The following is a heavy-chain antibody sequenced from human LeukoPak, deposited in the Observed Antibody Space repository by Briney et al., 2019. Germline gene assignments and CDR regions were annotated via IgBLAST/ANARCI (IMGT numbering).Heavy chain of an antibody. J-gene: IGHJ4*02. CDR3: ARHGYSGYDSETNRIFDY. Sequence: PSETLSLTCTVSGGSISSYYWSWIRQPPGKGLEWIGYIYYSGSTNYNPSLKSRVTISVDTSKNQFSLKLSSVTAADTAVYYCARHGYSGYDSETNRIFDYWGQGTLVTVSS. D-gene: IGHD5-12*01. CDR2: IYYSGST. V-gene: IGHV4-59*08. CDR1: GGSISSYY.